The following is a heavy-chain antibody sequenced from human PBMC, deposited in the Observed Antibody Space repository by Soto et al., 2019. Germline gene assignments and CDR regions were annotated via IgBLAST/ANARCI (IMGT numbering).Heavy chain of an antibody. J-gene: IGHJ3*02. D-gene: IGHD6-19*01. Sequence: GGSLRLSCAASGFTFTSYAMSWVRQAPGKGLEWVSAISGSGGSTYYADSVKGRFTISRDNSKNTLYLQMNSLRAEDTAVYYYAKDVSPIIAVSFAVGAFDIWGQGTMVTVSS. CDR1: GFTFTSYA. V-gene: IGHV3-23*01. CDR2: ISGSGGST. CDR3: AKDVSPIIAVSFAVGAFDI.